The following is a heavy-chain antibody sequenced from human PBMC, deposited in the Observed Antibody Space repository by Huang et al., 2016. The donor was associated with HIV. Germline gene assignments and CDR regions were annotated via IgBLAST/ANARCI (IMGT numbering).Heavy chain of an antibody. CDR3: ARGYRSTIDY. CDR1: GFTFSSYW. D-gene: IGHD4-4*01. V-gene: IGHV3-74*01. J-gene: IGHJ4*02. Sequence: EVQLVESGGGLVQPGGSLRLSCAASGFTFSSYWMHWVRQAPGKWLVWVSDINSDGSTTNYADSVKGRFTISRDNAKNTLYLQMNSLRAEDTAVYYCARGYRSTIDYWGQTTLVTVSS. CDR2: INSDGSTT.